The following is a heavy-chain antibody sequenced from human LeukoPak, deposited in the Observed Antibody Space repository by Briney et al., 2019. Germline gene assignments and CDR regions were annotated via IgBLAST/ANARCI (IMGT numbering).Heavy chain of an antibody. D-gene: IGHD3/OR15-3a*01. CDR2: INHSGST. J-gene: IGHJ4*02. Sequence: SETLSLTCAVYGGSFSGYYWSWIRQPPGKGLEWIGEINHSGSTNYNPSLKSRVTISVDTSKNQFSLKLSSVTAADTAVYYCARGLRTGYLIRDHFDYWGQGTLVTVSS. V-gene: IGHV4-34*01. CDR1: GGSFSGYY. CDR3: ARGLRTGYLIRDHFDY.